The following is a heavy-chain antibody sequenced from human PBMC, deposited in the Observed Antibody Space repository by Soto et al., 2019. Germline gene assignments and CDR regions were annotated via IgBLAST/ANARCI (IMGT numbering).Heavy chain of an antibody. D-gene: IGHD5-12*01. V-gene: IGHV4-39*01. J-gene: IGHJ4*02. CDR3: AWGVATITLLGY. Sequence: QLQLQESGPGLVKPSETLSLTCTVSGGSISSSSYYWGWIRQPPGKGLEWIGSIYYSGSTYYNPSLKSRVTISVDTSKNQFSLKLSSVTAADTAVYYCAWGVATITLLGYWGQGTLVTVSS. CDR2: IYYSGST. CDR1: GGSISSSSYY.